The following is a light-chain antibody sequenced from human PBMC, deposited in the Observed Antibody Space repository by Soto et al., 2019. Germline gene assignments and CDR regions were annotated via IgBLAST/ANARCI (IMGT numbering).Light chain of an antibody. CDR3: SSYTSSSTFLVV. V-gene: IGLV2-18*02. Sequence: QSALTQPPSVSGSPGQSVTISCTGTSSDVGSYNRVSWYQQPPGTAPKLMIYEVSNRPSGVPDRFSGSKSGNTASLTISGLQAEDEADYYCSSYTSSSTFLVVFGGGTKLTVL. CDR1: SSDVGSYNR. CDR2: EVS. J-gene: IGLJ2*01.